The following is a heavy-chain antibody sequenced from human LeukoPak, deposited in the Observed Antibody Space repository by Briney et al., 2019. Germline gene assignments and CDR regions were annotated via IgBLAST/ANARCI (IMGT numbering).Heavy chain of an antibody. V-gene: IGHV4-61*02. CDR1: GGSISSGSYY. CDR2: IYTSGST. CDR3: CRVACDSGFCNVDY. J-gene: IGHJ4*02. D-gene: IGHD3-22*01. Sequence: SETLSLTCTVSGGSISSGSYYWSWIRQPAGKGLEWIGRIYTSGSTNYNPSLKSRVTISVDRSKNQFSLKLSSVTAADTAVYYCCRVACDSGFCNVDYWGQGTLVPVTS.